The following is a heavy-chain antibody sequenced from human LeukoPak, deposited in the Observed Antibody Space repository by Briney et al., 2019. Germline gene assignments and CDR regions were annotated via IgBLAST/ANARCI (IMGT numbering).Heavy chain of an antibody. CDR2: IYTSGST. CDR3: ARHEGGGCNRLFGH. J-gene: IGHJ4*02. D-gene: IGHD4-23*01. V-gene: IGHV4-4*09. Sequence: SETLSLTCTVSGGSISSYYWSWIRQPPGKGLEWIGYIYTSGSTNYNPSLKSRVTISVDTSKNQFSLKLSSVTAGDTAVYYCARHEGGGCNRLFGHWGQGTLVTVSS. CDR1: GGSISSYY.